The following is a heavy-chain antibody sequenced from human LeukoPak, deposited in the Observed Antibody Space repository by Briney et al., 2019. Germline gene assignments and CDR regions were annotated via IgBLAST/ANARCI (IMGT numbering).Heavy chain of an antibody. V-gene: IGHV4-59*01. CDR1: GGSISSYY. D-gene: IGHD3-3*01. CDR3: ARARGKYDFNWFDP. Sequence: SETLSLTCTVSGGSISSYYWSWIRQPPGKGLEWIGYIYYSGSTNYNPSLKSRVTISVDTSKNQFSLRLSSVTAADTAVYYCARARGKYDFNWFDPWGQGTLVTVSS. CDR2: IYYSGST. J-gene: IGHJ5*02.